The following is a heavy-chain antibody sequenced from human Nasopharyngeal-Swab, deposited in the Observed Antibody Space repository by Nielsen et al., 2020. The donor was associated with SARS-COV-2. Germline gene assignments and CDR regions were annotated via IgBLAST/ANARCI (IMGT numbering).Heavy chain of an antibody. V-gene: IGHV3-30*04. CDR2: ISYDGSNK. CDR3: ASLPTVTTKGYGMDV. D-gene: IGHD4-17*01. Sequence: VRQAPGKGLEWVAVISYDGSNKYYADSVKGRFTISRDNSENTLYLQMNSLRAEDTAVYYCASLPTVTTKGYGMDVWGQGTTVTVSS. J-gene: IGHJ6*02.